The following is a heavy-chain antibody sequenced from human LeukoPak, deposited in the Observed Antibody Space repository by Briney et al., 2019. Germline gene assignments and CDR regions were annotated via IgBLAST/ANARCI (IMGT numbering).Heavy chain of an antibody. J-gene: IGHJ4*02. CDR3: ARAGYSGYDAFY. CDR1: GYTFTSYY. Sequence: ASVQVSCKASGYTFTSYYMHWVRQAPGQGLEWMGIINPSGGSTSYAQKFQGRVTMTRDMSTSTVYMELSSLRSEDTAVYYCARAGYSGYDAFYWGQGTLVTVSS. V-gene: IGHV1-46*01. D-gene: IGHD5-12*01. CDR2: INPSGGST.